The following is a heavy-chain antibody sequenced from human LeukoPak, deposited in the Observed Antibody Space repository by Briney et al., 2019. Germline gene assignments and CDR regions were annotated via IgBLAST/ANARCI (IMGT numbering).Heavy chain of an antibody. D-gene: IGHD5-18*01. CDR2: IHYSETA. V-gene: IGHV4-39*01. CDR1: RGSISSGDYY. CDR3: ARRGSYGFYGWFDP. J-gene: IGHJ5*02. Sequence: KASETLSLTCSVSRGSISSGDYYWGWIRQPPGGGLEWIASIHYSETAYYNPSLKSRVTISVDTSKNQFSLKLSSVTAADTAVYYCARRGSYGFYGWFDPWGQGTLVTVSS.